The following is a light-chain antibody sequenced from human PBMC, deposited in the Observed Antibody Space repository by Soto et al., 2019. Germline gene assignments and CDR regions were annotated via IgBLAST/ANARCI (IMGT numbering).Light chain of an antibody. CDR3: QQRNNWRDT. CDR1: QSVSNY. V-gene: IGKV3-11*01. J-gene: IGKJ5*01. CDR2: ETS. Sequence: IVLMQSPDTLSLSPGEIATLCFRASQSVSNYLSLYQQKPGLAPRLLMYETSRRATGIPARFSGSGSGTDFTLTISSLEPEDFAVYYCQQRNNWRDTFGQGTRLENK.